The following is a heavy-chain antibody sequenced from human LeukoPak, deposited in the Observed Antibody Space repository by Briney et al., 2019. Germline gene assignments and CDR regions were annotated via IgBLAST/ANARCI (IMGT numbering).Heavy chain of an antibody. CDR1: GYNFMDSY. J-gene: IGHJ5*01. Sequence: ASVKVSCKPSGYNFMDSYIHWVRQAPGQGLEWMGWVNPIHGGTRPAQKFQNRISLTTDTSTHTAYMELSGLRPDDTALYFCPRAIAVPGSDSWGQGTLVIVSS. D-gene: IGHD6-19*01. CDR2: VNPIHGGT. CDR3: PRAIAVPGSDS. V-gene: IGHV1-2*02.